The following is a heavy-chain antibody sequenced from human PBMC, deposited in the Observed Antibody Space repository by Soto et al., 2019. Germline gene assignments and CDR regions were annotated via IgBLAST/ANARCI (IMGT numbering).Heavy chain of an antibody. Sequence: GGSLRLSCTASGFTFNTHWMHWVRQAPGKGLVWVSRIYFDGITTNYADSVKGRLTVPRDNAKNTVYLHVNTRRDEDTAVYYCARGGAMGVDYWGQGTLVTVSS. D-gene: IGHD1-26*01. CDR2: IYFDGITT. CDR3: ARGGAMGVDY. J-gene: IGHJ4*02. CDR1: GFTFNTHW. V-gene: IGHV3-74*01.